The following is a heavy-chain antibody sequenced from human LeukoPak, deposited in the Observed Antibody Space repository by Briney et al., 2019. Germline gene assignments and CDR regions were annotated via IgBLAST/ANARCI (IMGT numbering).Heavy chain of an antibody. CDR1: GGSISIYY. CDR2: IYTSGST. V-gene: IGHV4-4*07. J-gene: IGHJ6*03. Sequence: SSETLTLTCTVSGGSISIYYWSWIRQPAGKGLEWIGRIYTSGSTNYNPSLKSRVTMPVDTSKNQFSLKLSSVTAADTAVYYCARSNPRRLLPLYYYYYYMDVWGKGTTVTVSS. D-gene: IGHD2-15*01. CDR3: ARSNPRRLLPLYYYYYYMDV.